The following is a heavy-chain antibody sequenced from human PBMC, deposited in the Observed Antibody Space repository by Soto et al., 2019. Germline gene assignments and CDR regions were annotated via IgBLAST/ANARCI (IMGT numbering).Heavy chain of an antibody. CDR1: GCSFAGSW. J-gene: IGHJ4*02. V-gene: IGHV5-10-1*01. Sequence: PGESLKISCKGSGCSFAGSWITWVRQKPGKGHEWMGRIDPSDSQTYYSPSFRGHVTISATKSITTVFLQWSSLRASDTAMYYCARQIYDSDAGPNFQYYFESWGQGTPVTVSS. CDR2: IDPSDSQT. CDR3: ARQIYDSDAGPNFQYYFES. D-gene: IGHD5-12*01.